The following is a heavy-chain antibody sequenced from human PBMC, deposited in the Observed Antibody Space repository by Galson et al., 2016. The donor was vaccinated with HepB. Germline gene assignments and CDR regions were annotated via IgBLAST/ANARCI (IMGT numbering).Heavy chain of an antibody. Sequence: SLRLSCAASGFTFNAHWMNWVRQAPGKGLEWVANIRGDGIVSYYAESVRGRFTISRDNAKNSLYRQMNGLRVDETAVYYCSREMTGSYFDWGQGTLVTVSS. CDR2: IRGDGIVS. CDR1: GFTFNAHW. J-gene: IGHJ4*02. CDR3: SREMTGSYFD. V-gene: IGHV3-7*01. D-gene: IGHD3-10*01.